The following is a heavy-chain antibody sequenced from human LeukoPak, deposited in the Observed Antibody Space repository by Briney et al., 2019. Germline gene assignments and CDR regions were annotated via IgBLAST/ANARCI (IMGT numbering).Heavy chain of an antibody. J-gene: IGHJ4*02. V-gene: IGHV3-74*01. CDR3: ASGGVGYGDYNYYFDY. CDR1: GFTFSSYW. Sequence: GGSLRLSCAASGFTFSSYWMHWVRQAPGKGLVWVSRINSDGSSTSYADSVKGRFTISRDNAKNTLYLRMNSLRAEDTAVYYCASGGVGYGDYNYYFDYWGQGTLVTVSS. CDR2: INSDGSST. D-gene: IGHD4-17*01.